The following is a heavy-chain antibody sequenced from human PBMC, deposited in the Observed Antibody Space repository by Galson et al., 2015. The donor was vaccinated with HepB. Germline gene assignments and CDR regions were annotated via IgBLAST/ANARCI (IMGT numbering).Heavy chain of an antibody. J-gene: IGHJ4*02. Sequence: SLRLSCAASGFTFSSYAMSWVRQAPGKGLEWVSGISGSGGSTYYADSVKGRFPISRDNAKNTRYLQMNSLRAEDTAVYYCAKNKAAAGNPFDYCGQGSLVTVSS. CDR2: ISGSGGST. D-gene: IGHD6-13*01. CDR1: GFTFSSYA. CDR3: AKNKAAAGNPFDY. V-gene: IGHV3-23*01.